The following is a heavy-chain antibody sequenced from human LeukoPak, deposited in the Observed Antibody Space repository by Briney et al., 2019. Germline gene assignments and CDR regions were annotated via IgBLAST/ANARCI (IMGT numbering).Heavy chain of an antibody. Sequence: SETLSLTCAVYGGSFSGYYWSWIRQPPGKGLEWIGEINHSGSTNYNPSLKSRVTISVDTSKNQFSLKLSSVTAADTAVYYCARGKSYYNAIVYWGQGTLVTVSS. J-gene: IGHJ4*02. D-gene: IGHD3-10*01. CDR1: GGSFSGYY. V-gene: IGHV4-34*01. CDR2: INHSGST. CDR3: ARGKSYYNAIVY.